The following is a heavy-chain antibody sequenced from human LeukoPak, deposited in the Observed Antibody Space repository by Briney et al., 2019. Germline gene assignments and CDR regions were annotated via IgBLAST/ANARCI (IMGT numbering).Heavy chain of an antibody. V-gene: IGHV3-23*01. Sequence: GGSLRLSCAASGFTLSSYAMSWVRQAPGKGLEWVSAISGSGGSTYYADFVKGRFTISRDNSKNTLYLQMNSLRAEDTAVYYCAKESLLIQLWYWGYFDCWGQGTLVTVSS. D-gene: IGHD5-18*01. CDR1: GFTLSSYA. CDR2: ISGSGGST. CDR3: AKESLLIQLWYWGYFDC. J-gene: IGHJ4*02.